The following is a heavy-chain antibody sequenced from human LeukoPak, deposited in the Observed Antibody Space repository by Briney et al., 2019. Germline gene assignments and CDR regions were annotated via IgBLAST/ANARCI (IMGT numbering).Heavy chain of an antibody. CDR2: INPNSGGT. Sequence: ASVKVSCKASGYTFTGYYMHWVRQAPGQGLEWMGWINPNSGGTNYAQKLQGRVTMTTDTSTSTAYMELRSLRSADTAVYYCARFYGTRRDAFDIWGQGTMVTVSS. V-gene: IGHV1-2*02. CDR1: GYTFTGYY. D-gene: IGHD3-16*01. CDR3: ARFYGTRRDAFDI. J-gene: IGHJ3*02.